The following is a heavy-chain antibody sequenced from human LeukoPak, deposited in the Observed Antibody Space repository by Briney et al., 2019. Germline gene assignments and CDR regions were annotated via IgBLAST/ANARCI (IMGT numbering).Heavy chain of an antibody. CDR3: ASTLIVATSLYYYYAMDV. CDR2: IYSSGST. D-gene: IGHD5-12*01. J-gene: IGHJ6*02. CDR1: GGSISSYY. V-gene: IGHV4-4*07. Sequence: SETLSLTCTVSGGSISSYYWRWIRQPAGKGLEWIGRIYSSGSTNYIPSLKSRVTMSVATSKNQFALKLSSVTAADTAVYYCASTLIVATSLYYYYAMDVWGQGTTVTVSS.